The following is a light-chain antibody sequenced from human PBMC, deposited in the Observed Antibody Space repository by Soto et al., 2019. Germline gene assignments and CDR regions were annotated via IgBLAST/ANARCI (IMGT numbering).Light chain of an antibody. CDR3: QQYNSYPRT. Sequence: DIQMTQSPSTLSASVGDRVTITCRASQSISSWLAWYQQKPGKAPKLLIYKASSLESGVPSRFSGSGSGTELTITISSLQPDDCETYYCQQYNSYPRTFGQGTKVDIK. J-gene: IGKJ1*01. CDR1: QSISSW. V-gene: IGKV1-5*03. CDR2: KAS.